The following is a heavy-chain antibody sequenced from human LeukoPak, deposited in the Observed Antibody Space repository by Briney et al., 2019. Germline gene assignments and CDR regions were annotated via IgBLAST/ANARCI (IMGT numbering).Heavy chain of an antibody. CDR3: ARDRGYSGDYFDY. CDR1: GFTFSSYA. D-gene: IGHD5-18*01. V-gene: IGHV3-33*08. Sequence: GGSLRLSCAASGFTFSSYAMNWVRQAPGKGLEWVAVIWYDGSNKYYADSVKGRFTISKDNSKNTLYLQMNSLRAEDTAVYYCARDRGYSGDYFDYWGQGTLVTVSS. J-gene: IGHJ4*02. CDR2: IWYDGSNK.